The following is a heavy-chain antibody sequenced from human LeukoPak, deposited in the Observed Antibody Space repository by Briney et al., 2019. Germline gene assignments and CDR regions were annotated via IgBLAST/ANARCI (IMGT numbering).Heavy chain of an antibody. D-gene: IGHD6-19*01. CDR1: GFTFSSYW. CDR2: IKQDGSEK. CDR3: ARGTVAGKAPY. Sequence: GGSLRLSCAASGFTFSSYWMSRVRQAPGKGLEWVANIKQDGSEKYYVDSVKGRFTISRDNAKNSLYLQMNSLRAEDTAVYYCARGTVAGKAPYWGQGTLVTVSS. V-gene: IGHV3-7*03. J-gene: IGHJ4*02.